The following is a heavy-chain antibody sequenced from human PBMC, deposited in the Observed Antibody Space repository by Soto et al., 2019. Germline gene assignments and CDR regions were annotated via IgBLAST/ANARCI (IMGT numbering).Heavy chain of an antibody. CDR3: AKLAVVVIYGSLDW. CDR1: VFLFSIYA. V-gene: IGHV3-23*01. J-gene: IGHJ4*02. CDR2: ISANAGTT. Sequence: PGGLLRVSCASSVFLFSIYAMTLVRQAPGKGLELVATISANAGTTYYADSVKGRFTVSTDNSRNTLYLQMTGLKSEDTAVYYCAKLAVVVIYGSLDWWGQGTPVTVSS. D-gene: IGHD2-15*01.